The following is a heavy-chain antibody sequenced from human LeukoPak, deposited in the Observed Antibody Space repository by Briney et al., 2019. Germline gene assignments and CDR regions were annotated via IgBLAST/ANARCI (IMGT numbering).Heavy chain of an antibody. CDR1: GGSISSYY. Sequence: SETLSLTCTVSGGSISSYYWSWIRQPPRKGLEWIGYIYYRGSTNYNPSLKSRVTISVDTSKNQFSLKLSSVTAADTAVYYCAREGGIAVAGMVDWGQGTLVTVSS. D-gene: IGHD6-19*01. V-gene: IGHV4-59*01. CDR3: AREGGIAVAGMVD. CDR2: IYYRGST. J-gene: IGHJ4*02.